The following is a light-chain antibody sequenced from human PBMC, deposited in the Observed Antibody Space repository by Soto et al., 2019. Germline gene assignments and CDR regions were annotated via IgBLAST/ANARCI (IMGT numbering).Light chain of an antibody. Sequence: QSVLTQPASVSGSPGQSITISCTGTSSDVGGYNYVSWYQQHPGKAPKLMIYDVTTRPSGVSNRFSGSKSGNTAALTISGLQAEDETDSSCTSFSSSTTGVVGTGTKVTVL. J-gene: IGLJ1*01. CDR1: SSDVGGYNY. CDR3: TSFSSSTTGV. V-gene: IGLV2-14*01. CDR2: DVT.